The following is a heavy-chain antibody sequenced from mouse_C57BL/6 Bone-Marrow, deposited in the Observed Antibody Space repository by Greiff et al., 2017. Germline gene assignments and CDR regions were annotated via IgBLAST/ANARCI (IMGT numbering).Heavy chain of an antibody. V-gene: IGHV5-6*01. Sequence: EVKLMESGGDLVKPGGSLKLSCAASGFTFSSYGMSWVRQTPDKRLEWVATISSGGSYTYYPDSVKGRFTISRDNAKNTLYLQMSSLKSEDTAMYYCASPGAWFAYWGQGTLVTVSA. CDR2: ISSGGSYT. J-gene: IGHJ3*01. CDR1: GFTFSSYG. D-gene: IGHD4-1*01. CDR3: ASPGAWFAY.